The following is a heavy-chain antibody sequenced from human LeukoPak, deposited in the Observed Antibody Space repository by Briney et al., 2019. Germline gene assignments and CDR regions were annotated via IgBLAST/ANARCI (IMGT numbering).Heavy chain of an antibody. CDR2: IHPVDSDT. Sequence: GESLKISCKDSGYSFTNYWIAWVHQVPGKGLEWVGIIHPVDSDTRYSPSFQGQVTISADKSITTAYLRWSSLKASDTAMYYCVKGQYGYAYDYWGQGTLVTVAS. J-gene: IGHJ4*02. CDR3: VKGQYGYAYDY. CDR1: GYSFTNYW. V-gene: IGHV5-51*07. D-gene: IGHD5-18*01.